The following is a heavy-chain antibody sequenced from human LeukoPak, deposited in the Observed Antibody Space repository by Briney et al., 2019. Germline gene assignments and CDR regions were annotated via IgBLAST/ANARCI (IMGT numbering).Heavy chain of an antibody. J-gene: IGHJ4*02. D-gene: IGHD6-13*01. CDR1: GGSISSSSYY. CDR3: ARRTYSSSWSTFFDY. Sequence: SETLSLTCTVSGGSISSSSYYWGWIRQPPGKGLGWIGSINYSGSTYNNPSLKSRVTISVDTSKNQFSLKLSSVTAADTAVYYCARRTYSSSWSTFFDYWGQGTLVTVSS. V-gene: IGHV4-39*01. CDR2: INYSGST.